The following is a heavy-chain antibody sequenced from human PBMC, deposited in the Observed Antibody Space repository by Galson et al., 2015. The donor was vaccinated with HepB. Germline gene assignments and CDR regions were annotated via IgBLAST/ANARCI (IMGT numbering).Heavy chain of an antibody. CDR3: VREGVRAYSSSLNAGGSYYYGMDV. CDR2: INPSGGST. CDR1: GYTFTSYY. V-gene: IGHV1-46*04. D-gene: IGHD6-13*01. Sequence: SVKVSCKASGYTFTSYYMHWVRQAPGQGLEWMGIINPSGGSTSYAQKLQGRVTMTRDTSTSTVYMELSSLRSEDTAVYYCVREGVRAYSSSLNAGGSYYYGMDVWGQGTTVTVSS. J-gene: IGHJ6*02.